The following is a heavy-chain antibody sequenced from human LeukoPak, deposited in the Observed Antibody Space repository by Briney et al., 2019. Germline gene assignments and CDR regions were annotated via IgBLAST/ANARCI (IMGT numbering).Heavy chain of an antibody. CDR2: ISGSGGST. J-gene: IGHJ4*02. V-gene: IGHV3-23*01. Sequence: GGSLRLSCAASGFTFSSYAMSWVRQAPGKGLEWVSAISGSGGSTYYADSVKGRFTISRDNSKNTLYLQMNSLRAEDTAVYYCAKHSSSWHTRPIDYWGQGTLVTVSS. CDR3: AKHSSSWHTRPIDY. D-gene: IGHD6-13*01. CDR1: GFTFSSYA.